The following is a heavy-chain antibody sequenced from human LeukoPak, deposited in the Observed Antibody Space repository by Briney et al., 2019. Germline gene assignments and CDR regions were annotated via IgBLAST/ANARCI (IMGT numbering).Heavy chain of an antibody. D-gene: IGHD3-16*01. CDR1: GYTLTELS. J-gene: IGHJ3*02. V-gene: IGHV1-24*01. CDR3: ATASPADDAFDI. CDR2: FDPEDGET. Sequence: GASVKVSCKVSGYTLTELSMHWVRQAPGKGLEWMGGFDPEDGETIYAQKFQGRDTMTEDTSTDTAYMELSSLRSEDTAVYYCATASPADDAFDIWGQGTMVTVSS.